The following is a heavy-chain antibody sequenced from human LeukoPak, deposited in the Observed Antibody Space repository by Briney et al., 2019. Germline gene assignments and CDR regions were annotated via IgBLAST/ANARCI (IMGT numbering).Heavy chain of an antibody. J-gene: IGHJ4*02. V-gene: IGHV3-7*01. CDR2: IKQDGSEK. CDR1: GFTFSSYW. D-gene: IGHD6-13*01. Sequence: GGSLRLSCAASGFTFSSYWMSWVRQAPGKGLEWVANIKQDGSEKYYVDSVKGRFTISRDNAKNSLYLQMNSLRAEDTAVYYCARDWGSEDSSSWYGYWGQGTLVTVSS. CDR3: ARDWGSEDSSSWYGY.